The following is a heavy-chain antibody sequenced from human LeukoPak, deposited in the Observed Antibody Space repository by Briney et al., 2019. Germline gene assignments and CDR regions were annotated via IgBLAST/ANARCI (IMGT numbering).Heavy chain of an antibody. CDR2: ISGDGGST. J-gene: IGHJ1*01. CDR3: ARDSQEFFQH. CDR1: GFTFDNYA. V-gene: IGHV3-43*02. Sequence: GGSLRLSCAASGFTFDNYAIHWVRQAPGKGLEWVSLISGDGGSTYYADSMKGRFTISRDNSKDSLYLQMNSLRTEDTALYYCARDSQEFFQHWGQGTLVTVSS.